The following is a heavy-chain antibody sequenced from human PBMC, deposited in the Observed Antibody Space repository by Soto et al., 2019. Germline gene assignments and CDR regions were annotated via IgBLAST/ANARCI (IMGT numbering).Heavy chain of an antibody. J-gene: IGHJ4*02. CDR3: ATCKQNWNPLDY. V-gene: IGHV1-18*01. Sequence: ASVKVSCKASGYTFTSYGISWVRQAPGQGLEWMGWISAYNGNTNYAQKLQGRVTMTTDTSTSTAYMELRSLRSDDTAVYYCATCKQNWNPLDYWGQGTMGTVSS. CDR2: ISAYNGNT. CDR1: GYTFTSYG. D-gene: IGHD1-1*01.